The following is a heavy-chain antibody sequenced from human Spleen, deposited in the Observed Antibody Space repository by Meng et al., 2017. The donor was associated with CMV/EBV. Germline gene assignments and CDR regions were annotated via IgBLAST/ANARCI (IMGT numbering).Heavy chain of an antibody. CDR3: ARDLPYENYYGSGSYPDY. J-gene: IGHJ4*02. D-gene: IGHD3-10*01. V-gene: IGHV4-4*07. CDR1: GGSINGSC. Sequence: LVKAWEALYLTCTVGGGSINGSCCSCTRYSTDKGLESLGRIHTCGSTNYTPSLKSRVTMSVDTSKTQFSLKLSSVTAADTAVYYCARDLPYENYYGSGSYPDYWGQGTLVTVSS. CDR2: IHTCGST.